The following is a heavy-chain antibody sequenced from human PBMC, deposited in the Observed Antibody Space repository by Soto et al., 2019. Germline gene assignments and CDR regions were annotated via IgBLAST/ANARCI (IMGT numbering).Heavy chain of an antibody. CDR3: ARNGREYSSSGHARGLDY. V-gene: IGHV1-69*06. Sequence: QVQLVQSGAEVKKPGSSVKVSCKASGGTFSSYAISWVRQAPGQGLEWMGGIIPIFVTANYAQQFQGRVTITAAKSTSTAYMELSSLRSEDTAVYYCARNGREYSSSGHARGLDYWGQGTLVTVSS. CDR2: IIPIFVTA. J-gene: IGHJ4*02. D-gene: IGHD6-6*01. CDR1: GGTFSSYA.